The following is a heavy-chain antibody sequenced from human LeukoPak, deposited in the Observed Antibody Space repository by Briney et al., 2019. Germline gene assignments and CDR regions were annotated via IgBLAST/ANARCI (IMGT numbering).Heavy chain of an antibody. CDR2: IYTSGST. J-gene: IGHJ4*02. CDR1: GGSISSSSYY. Sequence: SETLSLTCTVSGGSISSSSYYWGWIRQPAGKGLEWIGRIYTSGSTNYNPSLKSRVTMSVDTSKNQFSLKLSSVTAADTAVYYCARDSASDTVIDYWGQGTLVTVSS. D-gene: IGHD4-17*01. CDR3: ARDSASDTVIDY. V-gene: IGHV4-61*02.